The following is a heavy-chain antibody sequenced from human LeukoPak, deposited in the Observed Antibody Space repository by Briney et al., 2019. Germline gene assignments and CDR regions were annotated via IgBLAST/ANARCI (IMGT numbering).Heavy chain of an antibody. V-gene: IGHV4-39*01. CDR1: GGSISSSSYY. D-gene: IGHD6-19*01. J-gene: IGHJ5*02. CDR2: IYYSGST. Sequence: PSQTLSLTCTVSGGSISSSSYYWGWIRQPPGKGLEWIGSIYYSGSTYYNPSLKSRVTISVDTSKNQFSLKLSSVTAADTAVYYCARHTQPGQWRTHNWFDPWGQGTLVTVSS. CDR3: ARHTQPGQWRTHNWFDP.